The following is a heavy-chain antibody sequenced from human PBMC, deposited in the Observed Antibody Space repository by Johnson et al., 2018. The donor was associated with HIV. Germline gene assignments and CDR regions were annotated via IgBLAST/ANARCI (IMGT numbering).Heavy chain of an antibody. J-gene: IGHJ3*02. Sequence: VQLVESGGGVVRPGGSLRLSCVVSGFKFDDYGMNWVRQAPGKGLEWVSGINWNGGSTTYADSVKGRFTISRDNAKNSLYLQINSLRDEDTALYYCARDPNYNSVDAFDIWGQGTMVTVSS. V-gene: IGHV3-20*04. CDR3: ARDPNYNSVDAFDI. CDR2: INWNGGST. D-gene: IGHD3-10*01. CDR1: GFKFDDYG.